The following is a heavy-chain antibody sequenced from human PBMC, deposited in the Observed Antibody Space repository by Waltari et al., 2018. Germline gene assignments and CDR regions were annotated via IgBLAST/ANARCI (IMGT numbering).Heavy chain of an antibody. V-gene: IGHV1-46*01. CDR1: GYTFTSYY. D-gene: IGHD1-20*01. CDR2: INPSGGST. CDR3: ARMEITGPRAFDP. Sequence: QVQLVQSGAEVKKPGASVKVSCKASGYTFTSYYMHWVRQAPGQGLEWMGIINPSGGSTSYAQKFQVRVTMTRDTSTSTVYMELSSLRSEDTAVYYCARMEITGPRAFDPWGQGTLVTVSS. J-gene: IGHJ5*02.